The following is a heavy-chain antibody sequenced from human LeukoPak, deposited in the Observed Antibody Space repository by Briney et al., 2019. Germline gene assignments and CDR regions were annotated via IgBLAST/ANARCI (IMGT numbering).Heavy chain of an antibody. CDR2: INWNGGST. J-gene: IGHJ6*03. CDR3: ARGSDYDILTGYYVGAYYYYMDV. CDR1: GFTFDDYG. V-gene: IGHV3-20*04. D-gene: IGHD3-9*01. Sequence: GGSLRLSCAASGFTFDDYGMSWVRQAPGKGLEWVSGINWNGGSTGYADSVKGRFTISRDNAKNSLYLQMNSLRAEDTALYYCARGSDYDILTGYYVGAYYYYMDVWGKGTTVTVS.